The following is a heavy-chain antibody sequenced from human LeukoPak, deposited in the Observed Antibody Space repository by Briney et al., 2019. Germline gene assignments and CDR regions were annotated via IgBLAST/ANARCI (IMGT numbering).Heavy chain of an antibody. J-gene: IGHJ4*02. V-gene: IGHV3-23*01. CDR3: AKGAWASRYYYDSSGYYYSFDY. CDR2: ICGSGGST. Sequence: GASLRLSCAASGSTFSCYAMSWVRQAPGKGLEWVSAICGSGGSTYYADSVKGRFTISRDNSKNTLYLQMNSLRAEDTAVYYCAKGAWASRYYYDSSGYYYSFDYWGQGTLVTVSS. D-gene: IGHD3-22*01. CDR1: GSTFSCYA.